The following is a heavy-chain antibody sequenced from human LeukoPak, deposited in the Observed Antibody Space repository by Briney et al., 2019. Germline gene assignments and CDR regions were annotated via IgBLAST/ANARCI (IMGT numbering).Heavy chain of an antibody. CDR3: ARAPGWIRAVADY. D-gene: IGHD6-19*01. CDR2: ISYDGSNK. CDR1: GFTFSSYA. V-gene: IGHV3-30-3*01. Sequence: GGSLRLSCAASGFTFSSYAMHWVRQAPGKGLEWVAVISYDGSNKYYADSVKGRFTISRDNSKNTLYLQMNSLRAEDTAVYYCARAPGWIRAVADYWGQGTLVTVSS. J-gene: IGHJ4*02.